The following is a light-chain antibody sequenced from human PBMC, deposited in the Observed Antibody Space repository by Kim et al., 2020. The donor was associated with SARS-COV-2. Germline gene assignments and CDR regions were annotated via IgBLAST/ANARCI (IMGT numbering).Light chain of an antibody. CDR1: KLGDKY. Sequence: ELTQPPSVSVSPGQTASITCSGDKLGDKYACWYQQKPGQSPVLVIYQDSKRPSGIPERFSGSNSGNTATLTISGTQAMDEADYYCQAWDSSSWVFGGG. CDR2: QDS. J-gene: IGLJ3*02. V-gene: IGLV3-1*01. CDR3: QAWDSSSWV.